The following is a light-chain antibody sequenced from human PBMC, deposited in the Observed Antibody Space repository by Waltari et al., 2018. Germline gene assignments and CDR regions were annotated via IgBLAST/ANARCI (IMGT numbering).Light chain of an antibody. CDR3: AAWDDSLSGPV. CDR2: RNN. CDR1: RSNIGSNY. Sequence: QSVLTQSPSASGTPGQRVTISCSGSRSNIGSNYVSWDQQPPGTPPKRLSSRNNQRPSGVPDRFSGSKSGTSASLAIFGLRSEDDADYFCAAWDDSLSGPVFGGGTKLTVL. J-gene: IGLJ3*02. V-gene: IGLV1-47*01.